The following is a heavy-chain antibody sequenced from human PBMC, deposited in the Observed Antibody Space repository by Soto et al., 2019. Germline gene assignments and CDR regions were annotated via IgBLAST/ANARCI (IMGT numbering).Heavy chain of an antibody. CDR2: IYPGDSDT. J-gene: IGHJ3*02. V-gene: IGHV5-51*01. Sequence: RGESLKISCQGSGYSFTSYWIGWVRQMPGKGLEWMGIIYPGDSDTRYSPSFQGQATISADKSISTAYLQWSSLKASDTAMYYCARRGVRYYDILTGPSGAFDIWGQGTMVTVSS. CDR1: GYSFTSYW. CDR3: ARRGVRYYDILTGPSGAFDI. D-gene: IGHD3-9*01.